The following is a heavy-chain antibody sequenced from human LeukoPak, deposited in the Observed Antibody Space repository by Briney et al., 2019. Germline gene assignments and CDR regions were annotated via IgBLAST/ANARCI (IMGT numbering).Heavy chain of an antibody. J-gene: IGHJ6*02. V-gene: IGHV4-59*13. CDR1: GDSIGSYF. Sequence: SESLSLTCTVSGDSIGSYFWSWIRQSPGKGLEWIGHIYHSGSTNYNPSLKSRVSISVDTSKNQFSLKLTSVTSADTAVYYCARDGPAYTSRWYDYYYGLDVWGQGTTVTVSS. D-gene: IGHD2-2*01. CDR3: ARDGPAYTSRWYDYYYGLDV. CDR2: IYHSGST.